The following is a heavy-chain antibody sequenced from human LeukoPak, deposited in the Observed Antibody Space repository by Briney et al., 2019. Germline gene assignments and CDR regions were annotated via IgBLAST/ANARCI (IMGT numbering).Heavy chain of an antibody. V-gene: IGHV3-7*01. CDR1: GFTFNNFW. D-gene: IGHD5-24*01. Sequence: GGSLRLSCAVSGFTFNNFWMNWVRQAPGKGLEWVANINKDGSETYYVDSVKGRFTISRDNAKNSLYLQMNSLRAEDTAVYYCARDRFMAADAFDIWGQGTMVTVSS. CDR2: INKDGSET. J-gene: IGHJ3*02. CDR3: ARDRFMAADAFDI.